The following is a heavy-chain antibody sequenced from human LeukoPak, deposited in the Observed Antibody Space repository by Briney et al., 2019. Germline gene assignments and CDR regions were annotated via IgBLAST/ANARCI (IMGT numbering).Heavy chain of an antibody. D-gene: IGHD3-10*01. J-gene: IGHJ4*02. CDR3: ATNGYYYGSGRAYFDY. CDR2: IKQDGSEK. CDR1: GFTFSSYW. Sequence: GGSLRLSCAASGFTFSSYWMSWVRQAPGKGLEWVANIKQDGSEKYYVDSVKGRFTISRDNAKNSLYLQMNSLRAEDTAVYYCATNGYYYGSGRAYFDYWGQGTLVTVSS. V-gene: IGHV3-7*01.